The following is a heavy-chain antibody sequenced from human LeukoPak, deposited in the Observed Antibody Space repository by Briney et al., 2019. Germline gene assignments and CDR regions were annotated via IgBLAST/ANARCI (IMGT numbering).Heavy chain of an antibody. J-gene: IGHJ6*03. Sequence: GRSLRLSCGASGFTFSDCSMNWVRQAPGKGLAWVAPITSAGGYTYYADSVKGRFTISRDNAQNSLFLQMNSLRAEDTAVYFCATSGGFVLPNAITGNWYMDVWGRGTSVTVSS. V-gene: IGHV3-21*01. CDR2: ITSAGGYT. D-gene: IGHD2-2*01. CDR3: ATSGGFVLPNAITGNWYMDV. CDR1: GFTFSDCS.